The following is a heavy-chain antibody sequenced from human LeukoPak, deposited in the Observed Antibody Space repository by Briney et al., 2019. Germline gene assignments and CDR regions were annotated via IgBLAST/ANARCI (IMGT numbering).Heavy chain of an antibody. V-gene: IGHV3-30*02. J-gene: IGHJ5*02. D-gene: IGHD3-9*01. CDR3: AKDGFTDIRYFDWSGPFDP. CDR1: GFTFSSYG. Sequence: GGSLRLSCAASGFTFSSYGMHWVRQAPGKGLEWVAFIRYDGSNKYYADSVKGRFTISRDNSKNTLYLQMNSLRAEDTAVYYCAKDGFTDIRYFDWSGPFDPWGQGTLVTVSS. CDR2: IRYDGSNK.